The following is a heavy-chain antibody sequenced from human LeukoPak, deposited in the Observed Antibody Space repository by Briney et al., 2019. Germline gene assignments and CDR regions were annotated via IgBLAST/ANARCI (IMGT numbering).Heavy chain of an antibody. CDR3: ARESTIFGVVIILFDY. D-gene: IGHD3-3*01. Sequence: ASVMVSCKASGYTFTGYYMHWVRQAPGQGLEWMGRINPNSGGTNYAQKFQGRVTMTRDTSISTAYMELSRLRSDDTAVYYCARESTIFGVVIILFDYWGQGTLVTVSS. CDR1: GYTFTGYY. J-gene: IGHJ4*02. V-gene: IGHV1-2*06. CDR2: INPNSGGT.